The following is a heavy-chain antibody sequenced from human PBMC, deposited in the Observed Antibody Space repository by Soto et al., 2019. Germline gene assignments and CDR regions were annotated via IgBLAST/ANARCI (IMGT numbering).Heavy chain of an antibody. Sequence: GGSLRLSCAASGFTFSNAWMNWVRQAPGKGLEWVGRIKSKTDGGTTDYAAPVKGRFTISRDDSKNTLYLQMNSLKTEDTAVYYCTTSTPAGTRGTYYYYYGMDVWGQGTTVTVSS. V-gene: IGHV3-15*07. CDR1: GFTFSNAW. D-gene: IGHD6-13*01. J-gene: IGHJ6*02. CDR2: IKSKTDGGTT. CDR3: TTSTPAGTRGTYYYYYGMDV.